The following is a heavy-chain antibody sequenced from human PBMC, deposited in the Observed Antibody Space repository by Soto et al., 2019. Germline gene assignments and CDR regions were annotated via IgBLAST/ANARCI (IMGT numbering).Heavy chain of an antibody. J-gene: IGHJ3*02. CDR1: GVTFTSSA. Sequence: SVKVSCKASGVTFTSSAVQWVRQARGQRLEWIGWIVVGSGNTNYAQKFQERVTITRDMSTSTAYMELSSLRSEDTAVYYCAADYMPARHYDSSGYLSDAFDIWGQGTMVTVSS. D-gene: IGHD3-22*01. CDR2: IVVGSGNT. V-gene: IGHV1-58*01. CDR3: AADYMPARHYDSSGYLSDAFDI.